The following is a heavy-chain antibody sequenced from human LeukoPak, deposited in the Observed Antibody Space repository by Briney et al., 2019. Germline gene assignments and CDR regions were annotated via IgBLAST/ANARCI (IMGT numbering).Heavy chain of an antibody. V-gene: IGHV4-59*01. CDR3: AKVGPRYYGSGSYYNEGCFDY. D-gene: IGHD3-10*01. CDR1: GGSISSYY. Sequence: SETLSLTCTVSGGSISSYYWSWIRQPPGKGLEWIGYIYYSGSTNYNPSLKSRVTISVDTSKNQFSLKLSSVTAADTAVYYCAKVGPRYYGSGSYYNEGCFDYWGQGTLVTVSS. J-gene: IGHJ4*02. CDR2: IYYSGST.